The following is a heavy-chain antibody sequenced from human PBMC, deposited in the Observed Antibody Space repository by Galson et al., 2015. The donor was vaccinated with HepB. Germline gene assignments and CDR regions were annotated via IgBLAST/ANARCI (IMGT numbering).Heavy chain of an antibody. Sequence: QSGAEVKKPGESLRISCQGSGYTFTSYWISWVRQMPGKGLEWMGRIDPSDSYSKYSPSFQGHVTISVDKSISTAYLQWSSLKASDSAMYFCATRYSRGWYGAFDIWGQGTMVTVSS. J-gene: IGHJ3*02. D-gene: IGHD6-19*01. V-gene: IGHV5-10-1*01. CDR1: GYTFTSYW. CDR2: IDPSDSYS. CDR3: ATRYSRGWYGAFDI.